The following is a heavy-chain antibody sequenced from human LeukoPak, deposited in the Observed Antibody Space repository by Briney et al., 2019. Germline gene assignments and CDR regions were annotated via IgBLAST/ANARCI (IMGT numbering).Heavy chain of an antibody. CDR2: ISAYNGNT. Sequence: ASVKVSCKASGYTFTSYGISWVRQAPGQGLEWMGWISAYNGNTNYAQKFQGRVTITADESTSTAYMELSSLRSEDTAVYYCAREPLGYCSSTSCRSFDYWGQGTLVTVSS. CDR1: GYTFTSYG. D-gene: IGHD2-2*01. J-gene: IGHJ4*02. V-gene: IGHV1-18*01. CDR3: AREPLGYCSSTSCRSFDY.